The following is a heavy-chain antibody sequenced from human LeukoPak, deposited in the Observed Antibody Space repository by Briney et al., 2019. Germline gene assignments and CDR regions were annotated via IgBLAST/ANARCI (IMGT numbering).Heavy chain of an antibody. D-gene: IGHD3-22*01. V-gene: IGHV4-39*01. CDR1: GGSISSSSYY. CDR3: ARRYYYDSSGRDPFDC. Sequence: SETLSLTCTVSGGSISSSSYYWVWIRQPPGKGLEWIGSIYYSGNTYYNPSLKSRVSISLDTSKNQFSLKLSSVTAADTAVYYCARRYYYDSSGRDPFDCWGQGTLVTVSS. CDR2: IYYSGNT. J-gene: IGHJ4*02.